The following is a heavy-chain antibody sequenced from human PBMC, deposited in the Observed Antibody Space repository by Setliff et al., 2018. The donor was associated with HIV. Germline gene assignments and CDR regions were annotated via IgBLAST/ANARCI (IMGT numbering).Heavy chain of an antibody. V-gene: IGHV2-5*01. CDR1: GFSLSTSGVG. CDR3: AHSPRRGYSYGSYYYYYYYVDV. D-gene: IGHD5-18*01. CDR2: IYWNNDK. Sequence: LVNPAQPLTLTCTFSGFSLSTSGVGVGWIRQPPGKALEWLAVIYWNNDKYYSPSLKSRITITKDTSKNQVVLRMTNMDPVDTATYYCAHSPRRGYSYGSYYYYYYYVDVWGKGTTVTVSS. J-gene: IGHJ6*03.